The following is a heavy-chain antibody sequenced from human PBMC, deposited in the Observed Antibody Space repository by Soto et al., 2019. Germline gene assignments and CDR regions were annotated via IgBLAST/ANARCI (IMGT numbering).Heavy chain of an antibody. CDR1: GGSISSDGSS. CDR3: ASVTRTCISTSCYRYYYGMDV. V-gene: IGHV4-30-2*02. D-gene: IGHD2-2*02. Sequence: PSETLSLTCAVSGGSISSDGSSWSWIRQPPGKGLGWIGYIYDSGSSYYNPSLKSRVTISVDTSKNQFSLKLSSVTAADTAVYYCASVTRTCISTSCYRYYYGMDVWGQGTTVTVSS. CDR2: IYDSGSS. J-gene: IGHJ6*02.